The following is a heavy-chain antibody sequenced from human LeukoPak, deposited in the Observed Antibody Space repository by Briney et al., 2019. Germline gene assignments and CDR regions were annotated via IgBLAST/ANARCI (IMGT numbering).Heavy chain of an antibody. CDR3: ARDQRQGFWSENWFDP. V-gene: IGHV4-59*01. J-gene: IGHJ5*02. CDR1: GGSISPYY. Sequence: SGTLSLTCTVSGGSISPYYWSWIRQPPGKGLEWIGYIYHSGSTSYNPSLKSRVTISVDTSKNQFSLKLTSVTAADTAVYYCARDQRQGFWSENWFDPWGQGTLVTVSS. D-gene: IGHD3-3*01. CDR2: IYHSGST.